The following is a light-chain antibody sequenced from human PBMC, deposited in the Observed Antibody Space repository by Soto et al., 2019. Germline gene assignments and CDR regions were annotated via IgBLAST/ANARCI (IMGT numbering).Light chain of an antibody. V-gene: IGLV2-14*01. CDR3: AAWDDSLHTFA. J-gene: IGLJ1*01. CDR1: SSDVGAYNY. CDR2: DVS. Sequence: QSVLTQPASVSGSPGQSITISCTGTSSDVGAYNYVSWYQQHPGKAPKLLIFDVSNRPSGFPDRFSGSKSGTSASLAISGLRSKDEPDYYCAAWDDSLHTFAFGTRPKVTVL.